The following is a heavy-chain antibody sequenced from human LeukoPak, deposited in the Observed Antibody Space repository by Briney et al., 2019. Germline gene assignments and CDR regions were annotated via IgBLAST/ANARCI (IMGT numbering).Heavy chain of an antibody. J-gene: IGHJ5*02. CDR2: IDPNYGFA. D-gene: IGHD3-3*01. CDR3: ARGRRVWSGYSTAFDP. V-gene: IGHV1-46*01. Sequence: ASVKVSCKASGYTFAPYYLNWVRLAPGRGLEWMGKIDPNYGFAYYAQKFQGRVTMTRDTSTSTVYMEVNRLTSDDTAVYYCARGRRVWSGYSTAFDPWGQGTLVTVSS. CDR1: GYTFAPYY.